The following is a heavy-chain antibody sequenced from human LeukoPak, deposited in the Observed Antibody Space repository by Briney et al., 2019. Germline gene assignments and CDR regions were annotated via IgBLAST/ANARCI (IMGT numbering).Heavy chain of an antibody. Sequence: SETLSLTCTVSGGSFSSYYWTWIRQPPGKGLEWIGYIFHTGSTNYTPALKSRVTISVDTSKNQFSLKLTSVTAADTAVYFCARVAGYTYSNYYFDYWGQGTPVTVSS. J-gene: IGHJ4*02. CDR1: GGSFSSYY. CDR2: IFHTGST. CDR3: ARVAGYTYSNYYFDY. D-gene: IGHD4-11*01. V-gene: IGHV4-59*01.